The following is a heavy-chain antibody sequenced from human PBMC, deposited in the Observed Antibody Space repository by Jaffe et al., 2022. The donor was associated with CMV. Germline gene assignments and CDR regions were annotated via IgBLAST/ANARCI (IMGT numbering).Heavy chain of an antibody. D-gene: IGHD1-26*01. CDR1: GFTFSSHV. CDR3: TRDQLPPRLQWGALDS. V-gene: IGHV3-33*08. Sequence: QVQLVQSGGGVVQPGRSLTLSCVASGFTFSSHVMHWVRQAPGKGLEWVAVIWNDGSIKNYADSVQGRFIVSRDNSKDTLYLELNSLTDEDTAIYYCTRDQLPPRLQWGALDSWGQGTLVTVSS. CDR2: IWNDGSIK. J-gene: IGHJ4*02.